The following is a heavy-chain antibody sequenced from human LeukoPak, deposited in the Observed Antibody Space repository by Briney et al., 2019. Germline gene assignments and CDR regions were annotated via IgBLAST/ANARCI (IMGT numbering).Heavy chain of an antibody. CDR2: ISADYGDT. Sequence: ASVKVSCKAFGYTFTRYGISWVRQAPGQGLEWMGWISADYGDTKFAEKFQGRVTLTTETSTSTAYMELRSLISDDTAVYYCARSRHVFLWFGESTGLDLWGQGTLVTVSS. CDR3: ARSRHVFLWFGESTGLDL. J-gene: IGHJ4*02. CDR1: GYTFTRYG. V-gene: IGHV1-18*01. D-gene: IGHD3-10*01.